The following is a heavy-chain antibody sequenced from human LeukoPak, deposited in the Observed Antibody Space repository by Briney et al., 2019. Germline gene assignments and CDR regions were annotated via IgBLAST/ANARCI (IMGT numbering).Heavy chain of an antibody. CDR2: IYYTGTT. V-gene: IGHV4-59*01. CDR3: ARGRGDSRGTSFDY. CDR1: GCSISTYY. D-gene: IGHD3-22*01. J-gene: IGHJ4*02. Sequence: PSETLSLTCTVSGCSISTYYWSWIRQPPGKGLEWIAYIYYTGTTTYNPSLKSRVTISIDTSRNQFSLNLNSVTAADTAVYYCARGRGDSRGTSFDYWGQGTLVTVSS.